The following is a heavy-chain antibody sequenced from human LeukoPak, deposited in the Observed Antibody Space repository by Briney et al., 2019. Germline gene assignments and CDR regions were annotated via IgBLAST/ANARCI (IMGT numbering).Heavy chain of an antibody. CDR2: IIPIFGTA. J-gene: IGHJ5*02. CDR1: GGTFSSYA. CDR3: ARGGGSCYGQCWFDP. Sequence: SVKVSCKASGGTFSSYAISWVRQAPGQGLEWMGGIIPIFGTANYAQKFQGRVTITTDESTSTAYMELSSLRSDDTAVYYCARGGGSCYGQCWFDPWGQGTLVTVSS. D-gene: IGHD2-15*01. V-gene: IGHV1-69*05.